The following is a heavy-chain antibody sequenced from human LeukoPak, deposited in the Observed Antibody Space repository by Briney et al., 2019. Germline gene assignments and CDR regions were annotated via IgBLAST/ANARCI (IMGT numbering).Heavy chain of an antibody. CDR2: ISYDGSNK. Sequence: GRSLRLSCAASGFTFSSYAMHWVRQAPGKGLGWVAVISYDGSNKYYADSVKGRFTISRDNSKNTLYLQMNSLRAEDTAVYYCAREGAYGDYEGLFDYWGQGTLVTVSS. CDR3: AREGAYGDYEGLFDY. CDR1: GFTFSSYA. J-gene: IGHJ4*02. V-gene: IGHV3-30*04. D-gene: IGHD4-17*01.